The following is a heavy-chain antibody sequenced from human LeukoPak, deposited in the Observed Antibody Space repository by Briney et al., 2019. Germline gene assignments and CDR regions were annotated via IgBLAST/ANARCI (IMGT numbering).Heavy chain of an antibody. CDR3: ARGLSGPYCYYYMDV. V-gene: IGHV1-2*02. CDR1: GYLFTGFY. D-gene: IGHD2-15*01. Sequence: ASVKVSCKTSGYLFTGFYIHWVRQAPGQGLEWMGWINPNNGDTNYAQKFQGRVTMTRDTSISTAYMEMSRLRSDDTAVYYCARGLSGPYCYYYMDVWGKGTSVTVSS. CDR2: INPNNGDT. J-gene: IGHJ6*03.